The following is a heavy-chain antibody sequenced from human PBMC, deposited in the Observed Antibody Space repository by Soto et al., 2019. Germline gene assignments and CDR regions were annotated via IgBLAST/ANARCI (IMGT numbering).Heavy chain of an antibody. V-gene: IGHV1-46*03. CDR1: GYTFTSYY. D-gene: IGHD6-19*01. CDR3: ARVREYKVAGLTKAYYFDY. CDR2: INPSGGST. J-gene: IGHJ4*02. Sequence: ASVKVSCKASGYTFTSYYMHWVRQAPGQGLEWMGIINPSGGSTSYAQKFQGRVTMTRDTSTSTVYMELSSLRSEDTAVYYCARVREYKVAGLTKAYYFDYWGQGTLVTVSS.